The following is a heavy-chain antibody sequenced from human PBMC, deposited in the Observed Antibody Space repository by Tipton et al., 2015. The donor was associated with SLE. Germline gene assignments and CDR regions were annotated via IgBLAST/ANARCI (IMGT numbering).Heavy chain of an antibody. CDR1: GGSFSGYY. J-gene: IGHJ4*02. D-gene: IGHD3-3*01. CDR2: INHSGST. CDR3: ARGGRFLEWLTY. V-gene: IGHV4-34*01. Sequence: TLSLTCAVYGGSFSGYYWSCIRQPPGKGLEWIGEINHSGSTNYNPSLKSRVTISVDTSKNQFSLKLSSVTAAGTAVYYCARGGRFLEWLTYWGQGTLVTVSS.